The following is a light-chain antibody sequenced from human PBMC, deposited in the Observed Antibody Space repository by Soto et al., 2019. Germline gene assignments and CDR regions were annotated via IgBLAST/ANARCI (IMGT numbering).Light chain of an antibody. CDR3: QYRSNWPPYT. J-gene: IGKJ2*01. CDR2: KAS. CDR1: QSVSNT. V-gene: IGKV3-11*01. Sequence: EIVLTQSPATLSLSPGERATLSCRASQSVSNTLAWYQQKPGLAPRLLIYKASNRATGIPVRFSGSGSGTDFTLSISTLEPEDSAVYYCQYRSNWPPYTFGQGTKLEIK.